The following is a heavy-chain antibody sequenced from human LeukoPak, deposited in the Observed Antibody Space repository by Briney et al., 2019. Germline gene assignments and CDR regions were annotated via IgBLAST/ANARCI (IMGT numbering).Heavy chain of an antibody. Sequence: PGGSLRLSCAASGFTFSDYYMSWIRQAPGKGLEWVGRIKSKTDGGTTDYAAPVKGRFTISRDDSKNTLYLQMNSLKTEDTAVYYCTTDMYYDYVWGSYRFPRDAFDIWGQGTMVTVSS. V-gene: IGHV3-15*01. CDR2: IKSKTDGGTT. J-gene: IGHJ3*02. D-gene: IGHD3-16*02. CDR1: GFTFSDYY. CDR3: TTDMYYDYVWGSYRFPRDAFDI.